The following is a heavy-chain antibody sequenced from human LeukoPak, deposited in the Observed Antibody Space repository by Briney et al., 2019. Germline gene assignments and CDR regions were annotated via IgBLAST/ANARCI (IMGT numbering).Heavy chain of an antibody. CDR1: GSSFSSYW. D-gene: IGHD2-21*02. CDR3: ARLYCGGDCYRRKDPNEAWNYFDY. V-gene: IGHV5-51*01. J-gene: IGHJ4*02. Sequence: VEHQNISCQGSGSSFSSYWIGWVRPVPGKGMEWMGIIYPGDSDTRYSPSFQGQVTISADKSISTAYLQWSSLKASDTAMYYCARLYCGGDCYRRKDPNEAWNYFDYWGQGTLVTVSS. CDR2: IYPGDSDT.